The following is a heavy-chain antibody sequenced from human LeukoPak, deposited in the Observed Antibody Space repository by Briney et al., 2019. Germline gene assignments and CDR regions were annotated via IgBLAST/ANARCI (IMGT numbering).Heavy chain of an antibody. CDR3: ARGHSRRKKNWYFDL. CDR1: GGSISSYY. V-gene: IGHV4-59*08. Sequence: PSETLSLTCTVSGGSISSYYWSWIRQPPGKGLEWIGYIYYSGSTNYNPSLKSRVTISVDTSKNQFSLKLSSVTAADTAVYYCARGHSRRKKNWYFDLWGRGTLVTVSS. CDR2: IYYSGST. J-gene: IGHJ2*01. D-gene: IGHD1-14*01.